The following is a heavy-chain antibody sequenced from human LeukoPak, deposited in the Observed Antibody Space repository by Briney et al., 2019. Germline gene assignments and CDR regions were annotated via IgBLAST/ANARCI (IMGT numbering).Heavy chain of an antibody. Sequence: PGGSLRLSCAVSGFTFTIYSMNWVRQAPGKGLECVSSISPNGRDTYYSDSVKGRFTISRDDAKNSLYLQMNSLRAEDTAVYYCARSVFRYYYDSSGYYWGQGTLVTVSS. CDR1: GFTFTIYS. J-gene: IGHJ4*02. V-gene: IGHV3-21*01. CDR3: ARSVFRYYYDSSGYY. CDR2: ISPNGRDT. D-gene: IGHD3-22*01.